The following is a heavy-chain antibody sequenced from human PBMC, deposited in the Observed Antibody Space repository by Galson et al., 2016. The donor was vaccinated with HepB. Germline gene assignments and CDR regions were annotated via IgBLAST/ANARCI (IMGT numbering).Heavy chain of an antibody. J-gene: IGHJ4*02. V-gene: IGHV3-30*18. Sequence: SLRLSCAVSGFTFSNYGMHWVRQAPGKGLEWVAVISYDGRKKYYADSVKGRSTLTRDNSKNTLYLPMNSLRAEDTAVYYCAKLLVGLVGATTYDYWGQGTLVTVSS. D-gene: IGHD1-26*01. CDR1: GFTFSNYG. CDR3: AKLLVGLVGATTYDY. CDR2: ISYDGRKK.